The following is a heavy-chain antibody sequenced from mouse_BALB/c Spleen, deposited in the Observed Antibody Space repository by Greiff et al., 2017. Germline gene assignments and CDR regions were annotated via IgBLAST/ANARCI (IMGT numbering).Heavy chain of an antibody. CDR1: GFNIKDTY. J-gene: IGHJ2*01. CDR2: IDPANGNT. Sequence: EVQLQQSGAELVKPGASVKLSCTASGFNIKDTYMHWVKQRPEQGLEWIGRIDPANGNTKYDPKFQGKATITADTSSNTAYLQLSSLTSEDTAVYYCARIYYYGSSYVFDYWGQGTTLTVSS. V-gene: IGHV14-3*02. D-gene: IGHD1-1*01. CDR3: ARIYYYGSSYVFDY.